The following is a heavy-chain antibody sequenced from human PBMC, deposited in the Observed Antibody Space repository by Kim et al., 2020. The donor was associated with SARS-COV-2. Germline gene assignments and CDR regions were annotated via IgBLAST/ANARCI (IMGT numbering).Heavy chain of an antibody. Sequence: ATPFYADSVKGRFAISRDNSKNTLYLQMTSLRADDTALYFCARGLGTPDYLGQGALVTVSS. D-gene: IGHD7-27*01. CDR3: ARGLGTPDY. J-gene: IGHJ4*02. V-gene: IGHV3-23*01. CDR2: ATP.